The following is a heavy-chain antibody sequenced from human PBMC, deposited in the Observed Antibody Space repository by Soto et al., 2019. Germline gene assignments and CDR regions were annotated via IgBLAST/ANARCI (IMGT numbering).Heavy chain of an antibody. J-gene: IGHJ4*02. V-gene: IGHV3-21*01. CDR2: ISSSSTYI. Sequence: EVQLVESGGGLVKPGGSLRLSCAASGFTFSSSGMNWVRQAPGKGLEWVSSISSSSTYIYYTDSVKGRFTISRDNAKNSLYRQMNSLRAEDTAVYYCARARGTAAGAEFDYWGQGTLVTVSS. CDR1: GFTFSSSG. CDR3: ARARGTAAGAEFDY. D-gene: IGHD6-13*01.